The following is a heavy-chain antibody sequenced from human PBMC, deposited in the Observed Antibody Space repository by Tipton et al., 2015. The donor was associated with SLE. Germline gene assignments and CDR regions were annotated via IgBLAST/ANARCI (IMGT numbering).Heavy chain of an antibody. D-gene: IGHD2-21*01. CDR2: IYTSGSS. Sequence: GLVKPSETLSLTCAVSGDFASGSYWSWIRQSPGKGLEWIGHIYTSGSSKDNPSLESRVTISLDTSTNQFSLSLTSVTAADTAIYYCARGSGDANCGDDCWDSLHFDDWGQGTLVTVSS. J-gene: IGHJ4*02. CDR3: ARGSGDANCGDDCWDSLHFDD. CDR1: GDFASGSY. V-gene: IGHV4-4*08.